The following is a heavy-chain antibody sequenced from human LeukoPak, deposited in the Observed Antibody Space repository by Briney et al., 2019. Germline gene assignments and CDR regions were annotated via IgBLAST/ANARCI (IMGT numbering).Heavy chain of an antibody. CDR3: TRYLVDY. CDR1: GFTIGDYA. Sequence: GGSLRLSCTASGFTIGDYAMSWVRQAPGKGLEWVGFIRSKAYGGTTEYAASVKGRFTISRDDSKSIAYLQMNSLKTEDTAVYYCTRYLVDYWGQGTLVTVSS. V-gene: IGHV3-49*04. J-gene: IGHJ4*02. CDR2: IRSKAYGGTT.